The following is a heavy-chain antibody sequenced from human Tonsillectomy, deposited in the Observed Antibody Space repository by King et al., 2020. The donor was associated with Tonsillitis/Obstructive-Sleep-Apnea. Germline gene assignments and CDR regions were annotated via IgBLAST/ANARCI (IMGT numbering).Heavy chain of an antibody. CDR2: ISYDGSIT. CDR1: GFSFSGYA. J-gene: IGHJ4*02. Sequence: VQLVESGGGLVQPGRSLRLSCAASGFSFSGYAMHWVRQAPGKGLEWVALISYDGSITDYADSVKGRFTISRDNSQNTLYLQMNTLRVGDTAVYYCAHDIIIFPSPWGQGTLVTVSS. V-gene: IGHV3-30*04. D-gene: IGHD3-10*01. CDR3: AHDIIIFPSP.